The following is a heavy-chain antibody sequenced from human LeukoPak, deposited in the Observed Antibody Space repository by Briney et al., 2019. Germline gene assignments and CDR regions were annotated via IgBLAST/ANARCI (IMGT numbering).Heavy chain of an antibody. CDR2: ISGSGGST. Sequence: TGGSLRLSCAASGFIFSSYTMSWVRQAPGKGLEWVSAISGSGGSTYYADSVKGRLTISRDNSKNTLYLQMNSLRAEDTAVYYCAKGRRQLDPFDYWGQGTLVTVSS. CDR3: AKGRRQLDPFDY. V-gene: IGHV3-23*01. CDR1: GFIFSSYT. J-gene: IGHJ4*02. D-gene: IGHD6-6*01.